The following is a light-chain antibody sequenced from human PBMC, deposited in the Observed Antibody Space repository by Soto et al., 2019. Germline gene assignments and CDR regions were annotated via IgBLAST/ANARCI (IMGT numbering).Light chain of an antibody. Sequence: QSALTQPASVSGSPGQSITVSCIGTSSDVGGYNYVSWYQQHPGKAPKLMIHEVSNRPSGVSNRFSGSKSGNTASLTISGLQAEDEAYYYCSSYASTSTQVFGGGTKVTVL. V-gene: IGLV2-14*01. CDR1: SSDVGGYNY. CDR2: EVS. J-gene: IGLJ2*01. CDR3: SSYASTSTQV.